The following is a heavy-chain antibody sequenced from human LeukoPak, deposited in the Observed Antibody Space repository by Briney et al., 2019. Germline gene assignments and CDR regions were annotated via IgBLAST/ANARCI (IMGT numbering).Heavy chain of an antibody. CDR1: GGTFSSYA. J-gene: IGHJ4*02. CDR2: ISAYNGNT. D-gene: IGHD6-19*01. Sequence: GASVKVSCKASGGTFSSYAISWVRQAPGQGLEWMGWISAYNGNTNYAQKLQGRVTMTTDTSTNTAYMELRSLRSDDTAVYYCAREDSSGWFDYWGQGTLVTVSS. V-gene: IGHV1-18*01. CDR3: AREDSSGWFDY.